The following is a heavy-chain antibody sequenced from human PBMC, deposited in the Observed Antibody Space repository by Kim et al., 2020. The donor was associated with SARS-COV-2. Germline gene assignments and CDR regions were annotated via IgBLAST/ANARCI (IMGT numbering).Heavy chain of an antibody. CDR2: ISSSSSYI. V-gene: IGHV3-21*01. D-gene: IGHD6-13*01. Sequence: GGSLRLSCAASGFTFSSYSMNWVRQAPGKGLEWVSSISSSSSYIYYADSVKGRFTISRDNAKNSLYLQMNSLRAEDTAVYYCARVPGSSSWYVGDYWGQGTLVTVSS. J-gene: IGHJ4*02. CDR1: GFTFSSYS. CDR3: ARVPGSSSWYVGDY.